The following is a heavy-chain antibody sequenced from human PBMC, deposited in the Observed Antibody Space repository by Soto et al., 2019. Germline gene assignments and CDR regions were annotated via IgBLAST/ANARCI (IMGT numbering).Heavy chain of an antibody. CDR3: VRRGKLELEFDY. J-gene: IGHJ4*02. V-gene: IGHV4-34*01. D-gene: IGHD1-7*01. Sequence: GSLRLSCAVYGGSFSGYYWSWIRQPPGKGLEWIGEINHSGSTNYNPSLKSRVTISVDTSKNQFSLKLSSVTAADTAVYYCVRRGKLELEFDYWGQGTLVTVSS. CDR2: INHSGST. CDR1: GGSFSGYY.